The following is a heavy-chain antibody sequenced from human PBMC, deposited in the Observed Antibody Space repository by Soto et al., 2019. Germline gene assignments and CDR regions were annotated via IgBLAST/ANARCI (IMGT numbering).Heavy chain of an antibody. V-gene: IGHV4-4*07. D-gene: IGHD6-6*01. Sequence: PSETLSLTCTVSGGSISSYYWSWIRQPAGKGLEWIGRIYTSGSTNYNPSLKSRVTMSVDTSKNQFSLKLSSVTAADTAVYYCARCREGKLVHVPCWAFDICGQGTMVT. CDR2: IYTSGST. CDR1: GGSISSYY. CDR3: ARCREGKLVHVPCWAFDI. J-gene: IGHJ3*02.